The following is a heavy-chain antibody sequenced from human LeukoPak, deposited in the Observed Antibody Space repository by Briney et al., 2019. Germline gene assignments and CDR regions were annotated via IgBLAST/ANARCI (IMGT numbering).Heavy chain of an antibody. J-gene: IGHJ4*02. V-gene: IGHV6-1*01. Sequence: SQTLSLTCALSGDSVSSNSAAWNWIRQSPSGGLERLGRTYCRSKWYYDYALSVKSRSTINPDTSENQFSLQLNSVTPDDTAVYYCARDGTWRLDYWGQGILVTVSS. CDR3: ARDGTWRLDY. CDR1: GDSVSSNSAA. D-gene: IGHD2-15*01. CDR2: TYCRSKWYY.